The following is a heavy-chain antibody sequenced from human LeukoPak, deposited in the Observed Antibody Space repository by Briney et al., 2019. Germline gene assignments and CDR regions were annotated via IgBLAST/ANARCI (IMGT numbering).Heavy chain of an antibody. V-gene: IGHV4-61*08. CDR3: AREGACSGGSCYSYGWFDP. D-gene: IGHD2-15*01. J-gene: IGHJ5*02. CDR2: MDYSGTT. Sequence: SETLSLTCNVSGASVNSGGYYWTWIRQPPGKGLEWIGYMDYSGTTNYNPSLKSRVTISLDTSKNQFSLKLSSVTAADTAMYYCAREGACSGGSCYSYGWFDPRGQGTLVIVSS. CDR1: GASVNSGGYY.